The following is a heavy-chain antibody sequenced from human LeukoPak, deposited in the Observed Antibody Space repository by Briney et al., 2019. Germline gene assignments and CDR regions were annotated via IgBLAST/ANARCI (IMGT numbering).Heavy chain of an antibody. CDR2: IYYSGST. J-gene: IGHJ4*02. V-gene: IGHV4-30-4*01. D-gene: IGHD3-16*01. CDR1: GGSISSGDYY. Sequence: SETLSLTCTVSGGSISSGDYYWSWIRQPPGKGLEWIGYIYYSGSTYYNPSLKSRVTISVDTSKNQFSLKLSSVTAADTAVYYCARDANGRAFGFDYWGQGTLVTVSS. CDR3: ARDANGRAFGFDY.